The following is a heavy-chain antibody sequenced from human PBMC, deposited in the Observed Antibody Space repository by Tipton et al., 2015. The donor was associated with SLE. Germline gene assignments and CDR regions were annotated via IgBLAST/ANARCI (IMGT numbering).Heavy chain of an antibody. Sequence: QLVQSGAEVKKPGASVKVSCKASGYTFTTYDINWVRQATGQGLEWMGWMNPNSGNTGYAQKLQGRVTMTRNTSMSTAYMELRSLRSDDTAIYYCARVRVDTAMGVFDFWGQGTTVTVSS. CDR3: ARVRVDTAMGVFDF. CDR2: MNPNSGNT. J-gene: IGHJ6*02. D-gene: IGHD5-18*01. CDR1: GYTFTTYD. V-gene: IGHV1-8*01.